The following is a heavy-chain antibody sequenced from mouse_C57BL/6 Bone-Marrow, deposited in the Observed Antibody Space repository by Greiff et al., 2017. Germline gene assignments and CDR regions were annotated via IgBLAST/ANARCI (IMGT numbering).Heavy chain of an antibody. CDR1: GFTFSSYA. J-gene: IGHJ3*01. V-gene: IGHV5-4*03. CDR2: ISDGGSYT. CDR3: ARGTYSNWFAY. D-gene: IGHD2-5*01. Sequence: EVKLEESGGGLVKPGGSLKLSCAASGFTFSSYAMSWVRQTPEKRLGWVATISDGGSYTYYPDNVKGRFTISRDNAKNNLYLQMSHLKSEDTAMYYCARGTYSNWFAYWGQGTLVTVSA.